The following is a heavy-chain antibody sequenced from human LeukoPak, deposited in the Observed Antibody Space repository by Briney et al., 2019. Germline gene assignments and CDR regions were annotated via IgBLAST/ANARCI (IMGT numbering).Heavy chain of an antibody. D-gene: IGHD2/OR15-2a*01. CDR3: ARGKYSAFDI. CDR2: TYRRST. V-gene: IGHV6-1*01. Sequence: SQTLSLTCAISGDSVSSNDVAWNWVRQSPSRGLEWLGRTYRRSTDYAPSVKTRITINPDTSKNQFSLQLNSVPPEATAVYYCARGKYSAFDIWGQGTMGTVSS. CDR1: GDSVSSNDVA. J-gene: IGHJ3*02.